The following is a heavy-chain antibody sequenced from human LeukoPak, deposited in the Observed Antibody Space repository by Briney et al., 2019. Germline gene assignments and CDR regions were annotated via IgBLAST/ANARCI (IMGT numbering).Heavy chain of an antibody. CDR1: GGSFSGYY. D-gene: IGHD2-15*01. V-gene: IGHV4-34*01. CDR2: INHSGST. Sequence: LVKPSETLSLTCAVYGGSFSGYYWSWIRQPPGKGLEWIGEINHSGSTNYNPSLKSRVTISVDTSKNQFSLKLSSVTAADTAVYYCARGEDCSGGSCYPFDYWGQGTLVTVSS. CDR3: ARGEDCSGGSCYPFDY. J-gene: IGHJ4*02.